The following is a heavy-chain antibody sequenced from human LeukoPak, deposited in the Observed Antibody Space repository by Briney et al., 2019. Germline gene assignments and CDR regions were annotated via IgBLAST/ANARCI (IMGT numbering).Heavy chain of an antibody. CDR3: ARGLGGSNYSYYNRAV. V-gene: IGHV1-69*05. J-gene: IGHJ6*03. Sequence: SVKVSCKASGGTFSSYAISWVRQAPGQGLEWMGGIIPIFGTANYAQKFQGRVTITTDESTSTAYMELSSLRSEDTAVYYCARGLGGSNYSYYNRAVGEKGPTFPFSS. CDR1: GGTFSSYA. CDR2: IIPIFGTA. D-gene: IGHD1-26*01.